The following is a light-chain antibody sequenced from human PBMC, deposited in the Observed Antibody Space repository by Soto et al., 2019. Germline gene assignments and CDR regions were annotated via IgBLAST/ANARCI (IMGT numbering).Light chain of an antibody. CDR2: EVS. J-gene: IGLJ1*01. V-gene: IGLV2-14*01. Sequence: QSVLTQPASVSGSPGQSITISCTGTSSDVGGYNYVSWYQQHPGKAPKLIIFEVSYRPSGISNRFSASKSGDTASLTISGLQADDEADYYCCSHTDSRTHIFGSGTKATVL. CDR1: SSDVGGYNY. CDR3: CSHTDSRTHI.